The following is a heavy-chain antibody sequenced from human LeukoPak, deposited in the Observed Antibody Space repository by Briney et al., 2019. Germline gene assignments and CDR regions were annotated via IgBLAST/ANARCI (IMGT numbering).Heavy chain of an antibody. V-gene: IGHV4-34*01. Sequence: SETLSLTCAVYGGSFSGYYWSWIRQPPGKGLGWIGEINHSGSTNYNPSLTSRVTISVATSKNQFSLKLSSVTAADTAVYYCARGARYFDWLLTRYTWFDPWGQGTLVTVSS. CDR3: ARGARYFDWLLTRYTWFDP. CDR1: GGSFSGYY. J-gene: IGHJ5*02. CDR2: INHSGST. D-gene: IGHD3-9*01.